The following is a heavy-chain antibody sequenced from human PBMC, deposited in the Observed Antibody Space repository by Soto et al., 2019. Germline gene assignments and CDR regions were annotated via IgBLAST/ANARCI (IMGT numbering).Heavy chain of an antibody. CDR2: TYYRSKWYY. J-gene: IGHJ3*02. V-gene: IGHV6-1*01. CDR3: TRGSAFDI. D-gene: IGHD1-26*01. CDR1: GDSVSSNSAT. Sequence: SETLSLTCAISGDSVSSNSATWNWIRQSPSRGLEWLGRTYYRSKWYYDYSVSVKSRITINPDTSKNQFSLQLNSVTPEDTAVYYCTRGSAFDIWGQGTMVTVSS.